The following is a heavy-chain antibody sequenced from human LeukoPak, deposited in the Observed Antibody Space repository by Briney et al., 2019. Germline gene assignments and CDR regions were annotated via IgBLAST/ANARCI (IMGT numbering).Heavy chain of an antibody. V-gene: IGHV5-10-1*01. Sequence: GESLKISCKRSGYSFTNYWITWVRQMPGKGLEWMGRIDPSDSYTNYSPSFQGHVTISADNSISTAYLQWSSLKASDTAMYYCARHGGSGWYDYWGQGTLVTVSS. J-gene: IGHJ4*02. CDR2: IDPSDSYT. CDR3: ARHGGSGWYDY. CDR1: GYSFTNYW. D-gene: IGHD6-19*01.